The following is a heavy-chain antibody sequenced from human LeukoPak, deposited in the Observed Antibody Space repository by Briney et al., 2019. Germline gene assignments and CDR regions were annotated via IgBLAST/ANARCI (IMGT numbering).Heavy chain of an antibody. J-gene: IGHJ4*02. V-gene: IGHV5-51*01. CDR1: GYSFTSYW. CDR3: ARRRDLNNYDF. D-gene: IGHD3-3*01. CDR2: IYPGDSDT. Sequence: GESLKISCKGSGYSFTSYWIAWVRQMPGKGLEWMGIIYPGDSDTRYSPSFQGQVTISADKSISTAYPQWSSLKASDTAMYYCARRRDLNNYDFWGQGTLVTVSS.